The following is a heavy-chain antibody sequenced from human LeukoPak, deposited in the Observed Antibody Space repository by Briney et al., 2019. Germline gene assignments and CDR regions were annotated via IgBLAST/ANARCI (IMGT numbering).Heavy chain of an antibody. CDR3: ARDLVTVTKGFDI. Sequence: PSETLSLTCAVYGGSFSNYYYSGIPQPPGKGLEGIGEINHSGSTNYNPSLTSRVTMSVDTSKNQFSLKLSSVTAAEPAVYYCARDLVTVTKGFDIWGQGTMVSVSS. D-gene: IGHD4-17*01. CDR2: INHSGST. CDR1: GGSFSNYY. J-gene: IGHJ3*02. V-gene: IGHV4-34*01.